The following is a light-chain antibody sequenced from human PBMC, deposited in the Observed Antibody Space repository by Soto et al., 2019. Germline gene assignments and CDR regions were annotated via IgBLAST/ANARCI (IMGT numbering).Light chain of an antibody. CDR2: DVS. V-gene: IGLV2-11*01. CDR3: CSYAGIVV. CDR1: SSDVGGYNY. Sequence: QSALTQPRSVSGSPGPSVTIPCTGTSSDVGGYNYVSWYQHHPGKAPKLMIYDVSKRPSGVPDRFSGSKSGNTASLTISGLQAEDEADYYCCSYAGIVVFGGGTKVTVL. J-gene: IGLJ2*01.